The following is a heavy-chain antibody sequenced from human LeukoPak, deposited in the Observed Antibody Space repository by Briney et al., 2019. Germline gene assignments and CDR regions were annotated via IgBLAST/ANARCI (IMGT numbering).Heavy chain of an antibody. J-gene: IGHJ3*02. D-gene: IGHD3-3*01. CDR2: ISGSGGST. V-gene: IGHV3-23*01. CDR1: GFTFSSYA. CDR3: AKADRADFWSGYSFDAFDI. Sequence: PGGSLRLSCAASGFTFSSYAMSWVRQAPGKGLEWVSAISGSGGSTYYADSVKGRFTISRDNSKNPLYLQMNSLRAEDTAVYYCAKADRADFWSGYSFDAFDIWGQGTMVTVSS.